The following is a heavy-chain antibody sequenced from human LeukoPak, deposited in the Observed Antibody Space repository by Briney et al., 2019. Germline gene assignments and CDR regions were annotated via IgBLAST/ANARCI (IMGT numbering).Heavy chain of an antibody. CDR2: ISGSGGST. J-gene: IGHJ6*02. D-gene: IGHD4-11*01. CDR3: AKALSSTALNGMDV. Sequence: GGSLRLSCAASGFTFANYAMTWVRRAPGKGLEWVTAISGSGGSTYYADSVKGRFTISRDNSKNTLYLQMYSLRAEDTALYYCAKALSSTALNGMDVWGQGTTVTVSS. V-gene: IGHV3-23*01. CDR1: GFTFANYA.